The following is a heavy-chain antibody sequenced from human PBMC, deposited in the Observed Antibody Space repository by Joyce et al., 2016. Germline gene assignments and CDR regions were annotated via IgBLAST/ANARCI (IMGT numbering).Heavy chain of an antibody. CDR1: GGFIRSYF. Sequence: QIQLQESGPGLVKPSETLSLTCTVSGGFIRSYFWSWIRQPPGKGLEYLGYIYYTGNTNYNPSLKSRVTISIDTSKNQVSLRLSAVTAADTAVYYCARLKDTSYSLDYWGQGTLVTASS. CDR3: ARLKDTSYSLDY. J-gene: IGHJ4*02. V-gene: IGHV4-59*01. D-gene: IGHD2-15*01. CDR2: IYYTGNT.